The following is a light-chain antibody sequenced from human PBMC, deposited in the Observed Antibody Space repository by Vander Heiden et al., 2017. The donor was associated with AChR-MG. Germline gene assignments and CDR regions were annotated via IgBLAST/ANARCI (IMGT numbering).Light chain of an antibody. Sequence: IQTPQSPSTLSASAGDRVTITCRASQSISSYLTWYQQKPGKAPRLLIYGAASLEGGIPARFSGSGSGTDFTLTISSLQPEDFAAYYCQQSSNTPRTFGQGTKVEIK. J-gene: IGKJ1*01. V-gene: IGKV1-39*01. CDR2: GAA. CDR1: QSISSY. CDR3: QQSSNTPRT.